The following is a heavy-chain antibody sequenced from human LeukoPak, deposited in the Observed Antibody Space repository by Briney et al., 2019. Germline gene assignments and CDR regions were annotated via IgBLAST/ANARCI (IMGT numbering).Heavy chain of an antibody. D-gene: IGHD5-24*01. CDR3: AKGLSLSGDGYKSPFDY. Sequence: GGSLRLSCAASGFTFDDYAMHWVRQAPGKGLEWVSGISWNSGSIGYADSVKGRFTISRDNAKNSPYLQMNSLRAEDTALYYCAKGLSLSGDGYKSPFDYWGQGTLVTVSS. CDR2: ISWNSGSI. CDR1: GFTFDDYA. V-gene: IGHV3-9*01. J-gene: IGHJ4*02.